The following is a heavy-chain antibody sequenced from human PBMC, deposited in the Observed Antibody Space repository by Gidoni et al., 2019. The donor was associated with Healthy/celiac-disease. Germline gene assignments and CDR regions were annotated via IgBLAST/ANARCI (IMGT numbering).Heavy chain of an antibody. CDR1: GFPFSSYA. V-gene: IGHV3-23*01. D-gene: IGHD2-2*01. Sequence: EVQLLESGGGLVQPGGSLRLSCAASGFPFSSYAMSWVRQAPGKGLEWVSDISGSGGSTYYADSVKGRFTISRDNSKNTLYLQMNSLRAEDTAVYYCATSAKYQLLGWFDPWGQGTLVTVSS. CDR2: ISGSGGST. CDR3: ATSAKYQLLGWFDP. J-gene: IGHJ5*02.